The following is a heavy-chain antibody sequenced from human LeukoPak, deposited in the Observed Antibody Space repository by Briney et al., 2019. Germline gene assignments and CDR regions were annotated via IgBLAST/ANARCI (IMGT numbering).Heavy chain of an antibody. J-gene: IGHJ3*02. CDR3: ATTRGVLRFLEWLPDAFDI. V-gene: IGHV1-24*01. CDR1: GYTLTELS. Sequence: ASVKVSCKVSGYTLTELSMHWVRQAPGKGLECMGGFDPEDGETIYAQKFQGRVTMSEDTSTDTAYMELSSLRSEDTAVYYCATTRGVLRFLEWLPDAFDIWGQGTMVTVSS. CDR2: FDPEDGET. D-gene: IGHD3-3*01.